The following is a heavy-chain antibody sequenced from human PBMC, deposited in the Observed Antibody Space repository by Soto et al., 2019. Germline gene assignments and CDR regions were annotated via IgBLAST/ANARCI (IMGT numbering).Heavy chain of an antibody. D-gene: IGHD5-12*01. J-gene: IGHJ3*02. Sequence: GGSLRLSCAASGFTVSSNYMSWVRQAPGKGLEWVSVIYNGGSTYYADSVKGRFTISRDNSKNTLYLQMNSLRAEDTAVYYCATEMGDGYNFGYAFDIWGQGTMVTVSS. CDR1: GFTVSSNY. CDR2: IYNGGST. CDR3: ATEMGDGYNFGYAFDI. V-gene: IGHV3-53*01.